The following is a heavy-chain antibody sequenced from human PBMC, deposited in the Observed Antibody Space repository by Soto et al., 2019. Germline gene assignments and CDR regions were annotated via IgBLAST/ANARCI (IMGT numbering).Heavy chain of an antibody. CDR1: AYSFAGYW. D-gene: IGHD6-13*01. J-gene: IGHJ3*02. CDR3: ARPRPRRSWNEAFDI. V-gene: IGHV5-51*01. Sequence: GESLKISCKGSAYSFAGYWIGWVRQMPGKGLEWMGIIYPGDSDTRYSPSFQGQVTISADKSISTAYLQWSSLKASDSAMYYCARPRPRRSWNEAFDIWGQGTMVTVSS. CDR2: IYPGDSDT.